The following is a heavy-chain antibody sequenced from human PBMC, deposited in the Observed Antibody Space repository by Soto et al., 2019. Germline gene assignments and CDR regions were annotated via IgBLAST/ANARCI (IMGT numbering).Heavy chain of an antibody. D-gene: IGHD6-13*01. Sequence: QVQLQESGPGLVKPSETLSLTCTVSGGSISSYYWSWIRQPPGKGLEWIGYIYYSGSTNYNPSLKSRVTISVDTSKNQFSLKLSSLTAADTAVYHSARRSRSWSYYYGIDVWGQGTTVTVSS. CDR1: GGSISSYY. CDR3: ARRSRSWSYYYGIDV. J-gene: IGHJ6*02. CDR2: IYYSGST. V-gene: IGHV4-59*01.